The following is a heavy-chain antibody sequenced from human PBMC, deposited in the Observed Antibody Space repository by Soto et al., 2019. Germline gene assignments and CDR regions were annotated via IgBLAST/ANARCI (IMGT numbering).Heavy chain of an antibody. Sequence: GGSLRLSCAASGFTFSSYAMSWVRQAPGKGLEWVSAISGSGGSAYYADSVKGRFTISRDNSKNTLYLQMNSLRAEDTAVYYCANLNDYGDYGSEDYRGQGTLVTVSS. J-gene: IGHJ4*02. D-gene: IGHD4-17*01. V-gene: IGHV3-23*01. CDR3: ANLNDYGDYGSEDY. CDR2: ISGSGGSA. CDR1: GFTFSSYA.